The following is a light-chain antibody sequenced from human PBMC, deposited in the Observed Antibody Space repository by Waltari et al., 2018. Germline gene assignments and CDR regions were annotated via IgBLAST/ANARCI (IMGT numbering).Light chain of an antibody. CDR2: GAS. J-gene: IGKJ2*03. CDR3: QHYNNRPPYS. Sequence: EIELTQSPATLSASPGERVTLSCRASQGISNNLVWYQHKPGPSPRLLIYGASARATGVPERFSGSGYRTEFTLTISSLQAEDFAVYYCQHYNNRPPYSFGQGTKLDIK. CDR1: QGISNN. V-gene: IGKV3-15*01.